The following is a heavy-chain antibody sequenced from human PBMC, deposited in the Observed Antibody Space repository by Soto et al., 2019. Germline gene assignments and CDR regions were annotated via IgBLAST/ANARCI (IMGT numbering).Heavy chain of an antibody. D-gene: IGHD6-13*01. CDR2: INAGNSNT. CDR3: ARDLQAAAGKEGQGYYYYGMDV. J-gene: IGHJ6*02. CDR1: GYTFTSYA. Sequence: ASVKVSCKASGYTFTSYAMHWVRQAPGQRLERMGWINAGNSNTKYSQKFQGRVTITRDTSASTAYMELSSLRSEDTAVYYCARDLQAAAGKEGQGYYYYGMDVWGQGTTVTVSS. V-gene: IGHV1-3*01.